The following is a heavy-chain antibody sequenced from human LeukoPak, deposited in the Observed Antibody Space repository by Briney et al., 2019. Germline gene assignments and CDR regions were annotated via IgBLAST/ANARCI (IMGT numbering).Heavy chain of an antibody. CDR1: GGSISSSSYY. Sequence: SSETLSLTCTVSGGSISSSSYYWSWIRQPAGKGLEWIGRIYTSGSTNYNPSLKSRVTISVDTSKNQFSLKLSSVTAADTAVYYCARDGGQGITGTTRWFDPWGQGTLVTVSS. CDR3: ARDGGQGITGTTRWFDP. J-gene: IGHJ5*02. D-gene: IGHD1-7*01. CDR2: IYTSGST. V-gene: IGHV4-61*02.